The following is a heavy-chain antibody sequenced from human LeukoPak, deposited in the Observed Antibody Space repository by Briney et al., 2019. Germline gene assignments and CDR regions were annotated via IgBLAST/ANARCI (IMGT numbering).Heavy chain of an antibody. D-gene: IGHD6-13*01. CDR1: GFSISNYW. CDR2: INTDGSGA. Sequence: GGSLRLSCVVSGFSISNYWMHWVRQAPGKGLEWVSRINTDGSGASYADSVRGRFTISRDNAKNTLYLQMNSLRAEDTALYYCARDISQQLGPGFDYWGQGTLVTVSS. V-gene: IGHV3-74*01. CDR3: ARDISQQLGPGFDY. J-gene: IGHJ4*02.